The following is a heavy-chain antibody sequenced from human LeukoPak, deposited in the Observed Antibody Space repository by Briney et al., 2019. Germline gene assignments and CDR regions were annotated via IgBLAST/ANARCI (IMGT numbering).Heavy chain of an antibody. CDR3: AREVWTSRCFTYYYGSGSAHYYYYYMDV. CDR1: GGSFSGYY. Sequence: SETLSLTCAVYGGSFSGYYWSWIRQPPGKGLEWIGEINHSGSTNYNPSLKSRVTISVDTSKNQFSLKLSSVTAADTAVYYCAREVWTSRCFTYYYGSGSAHYYYYYMDVWGKGTTVTVSS. J-gene: IGHJ6*03. V-gene: IGHV4-34*01. D-gene: IGHD3-10*01. CDR2: INHSGST.